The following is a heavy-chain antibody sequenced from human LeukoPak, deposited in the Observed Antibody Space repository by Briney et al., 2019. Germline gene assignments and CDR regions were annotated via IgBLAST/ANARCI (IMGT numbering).Heavy chain of an antibody. V-gene: IGHV4-59*01. CDR1: GGTISSYY. J-gene: IGHJ5*02. CDR2: IYYSGST. Sequence: PSETLSLTCTVSGGTISSYYWNWIRQPPGKGLEWIGYIYYSGSTNYNPSLKSRVTISVDTSKNQFSLKLSSVTAADTAVYYCARDIGQQLRWFDPWGQGTLVTVSS. D-gene: IGHD6-13*01. CDR3: ARDIGQQLRWFDP.